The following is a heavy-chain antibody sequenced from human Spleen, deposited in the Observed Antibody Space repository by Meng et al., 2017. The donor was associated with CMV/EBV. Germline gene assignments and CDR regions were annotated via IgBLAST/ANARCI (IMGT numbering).Heavy chain of an antibody. CDR1: DNTVTNYG. Sequence: SDNTVTNYGNSWERQAPGQGREGMGWIRANNGNKKEAKKHQSRVTMTTDTSTSTAYMELRSLRSDDTAVYYCAREEGFLEWSNFDYWGQGTLVTVSS. CDR3: AREEGFLEWSNFDY. CDR2: IRANNGNK. J-gene: IGHJ4*02. D-gene: IGHD3-3*01. V-gene: IGHV1-18*01.